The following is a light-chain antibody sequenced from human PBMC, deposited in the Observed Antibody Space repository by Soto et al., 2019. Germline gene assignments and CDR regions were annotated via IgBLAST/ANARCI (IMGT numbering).Light chain of an antibody. CDR2: DNN. Sequence: QSVLTQPPSVSAAPGQKVTISCSGSNSNIGKSYVSWYQQLPGTAPKVLIYDNNQRPSGIPDRFSGSKSGTSATLSITGLQTGDEADYYCAAWDSSLSAVVFGGGTKLTVL. CDR1: NSNIGKSY. V-gene: IGLV1-51*01. CDR3: AAWDSSLSAVV. J-gene: IGLJ3*02.